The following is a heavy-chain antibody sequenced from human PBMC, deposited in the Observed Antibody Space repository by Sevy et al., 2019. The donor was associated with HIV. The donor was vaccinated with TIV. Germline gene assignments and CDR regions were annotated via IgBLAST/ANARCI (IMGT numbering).Heavy chain of an antibody. CDR2: ISSSSSYI. CDR3: ARDVSGWHNRLVSLSYYYMDV. D-gene: IGHD6-19*01. CDR1: GFTFSSYS. V-gene: IGHV3-21*01. J-gene: IGHJ6*03. Sequence: GGSLRLSCAASGFTFSSYSMNWVRQAPGKGLEWVSSISSSSSYIYYADSVKGRFTISRDNAKNSLYLQMNSLRAEDTAVYYCARDVSGWHNRLVSLSYYYMDVWGKWTTVTVSS.